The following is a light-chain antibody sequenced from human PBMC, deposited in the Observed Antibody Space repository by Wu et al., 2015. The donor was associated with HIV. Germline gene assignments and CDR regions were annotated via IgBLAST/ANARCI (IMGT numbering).Light chain of an antibody. J-gene: IGKJ5*01. CDR2: GAT. CDR1: ETVTMS. Sequence: EVVMTQSPATLSVSPGERVTLSCRASETVTMSVVWYQQRPGQPPRLLIYGATTRATGVPARFSGSASGTEFTLTISSLQSEDVGVYYCQQYFTSVITFGPGTRLDMK. V-gene: IGKV3-15*01. CDR3: QQYFTSVIT.